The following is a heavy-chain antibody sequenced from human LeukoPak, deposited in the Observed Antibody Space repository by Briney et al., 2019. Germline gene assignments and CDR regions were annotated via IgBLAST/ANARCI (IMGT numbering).Heavy chain of an antibody. J-gene: IGHJ5*02. CDR2: IKQDGNEK. CDR3: ARPLLYYYGSETYFWFDL. CDR1: GFTFTTYW. V-gene: IGHV3-7*01. D-gene: IGHD3-10*01. Sequence: AGSLRLSCAASGFTFTTYWMGWVRQAPGKGLEWVASIKQDGNEKYYVDSVKGRFTISRDNAENSLYLQMNSLRAEDTAFYYCARPLLYYYGSETYFWFDLWGQGTLVTVSS.